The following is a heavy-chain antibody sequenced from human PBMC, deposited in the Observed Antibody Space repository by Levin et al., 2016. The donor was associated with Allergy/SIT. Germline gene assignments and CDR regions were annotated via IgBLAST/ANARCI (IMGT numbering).Heavy chain of an antibody. CDR1: GASFSDYY. J-gene: IGHJ4*02. V-gene: IGHV4-59*01. Sequence: SETLSLTCTVSGASFSDYYWAWIRQSPAKGLEWIGYVYYSGSTNYNPSLKSRLTISIDTSKNQVSLKLSSVTAADTAVYYCASTNSWDSGAFDSWGQGTHVTVSS. CDR3: ASTNSWDSGAFDS. D-gene: IGHD1-26*01. CDR2: VYYSGST.